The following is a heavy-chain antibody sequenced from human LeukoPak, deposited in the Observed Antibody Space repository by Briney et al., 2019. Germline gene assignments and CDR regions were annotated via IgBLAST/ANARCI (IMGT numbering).Heavy chain of an antibody. J-gene: IGHJ6*03. V-gene: IGHV4-4*07. CDR2: IYTSGST. CDR1: GGSISSYY. D-gene: IGHD6-13*01. CDR3: ARASSSSWYYYMDV. Sequence: SSETLSLTCTVSGGSISSYYWSWIRQPAGKGLEWIGRIYTSGSTNYNPSLKSRVTMSVDTSKNQFSLKLSSVTAADTAVYYCARASSSSWYYYMDVWGKGTTVTISS.